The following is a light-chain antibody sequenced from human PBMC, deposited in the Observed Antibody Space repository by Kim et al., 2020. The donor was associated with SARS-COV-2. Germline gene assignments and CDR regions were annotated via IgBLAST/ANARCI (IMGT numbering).Light chain of an antibody. CDR1: SSNIGSNS. CDR2: SDN. J-gene: IGLJ1*01. V-gene: IGLV1-44*01. Sequence: QPVLTQSPSASGTPGQRVTISCSGSSSNIGSNSVNWYQQLPGTAPKLLIYSDNQRPSGVPARFSGSKSGTSASLAISGLQAEDEADYYCATWDDSLNGYVFGTGTKVTVL. CDR3: ATWDDSLNGYV.